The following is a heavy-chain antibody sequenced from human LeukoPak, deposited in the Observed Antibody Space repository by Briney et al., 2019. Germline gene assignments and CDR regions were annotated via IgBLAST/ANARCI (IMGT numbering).Heavy chain of an antibody. CDR1: GGTFSSYA. V-gene: IGHV1-69*05. CDR3: AKISLTGYYTDDAFDI. Sequence: SVKVFCKASGGTFSSYAISWVRQAPGQGLEWMGGIIPIFGTANYAQKFQGRVTITTDESTSTAYMELSSLRSEDTAVYYCAKISLTGYYTDDAFDIWGQGTMVTVSS. D-gene: IGHD3-9*01. J-gene: IGHJ3*02. CDR2: IIPIFGTA.